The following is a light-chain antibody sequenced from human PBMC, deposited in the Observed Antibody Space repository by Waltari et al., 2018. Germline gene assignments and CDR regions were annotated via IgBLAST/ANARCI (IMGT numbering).Light chain of an antibody. V-gene: IGKV4-1*01. CDR3: QQYYSTPFT. CDR1: QSVLYTSNNMNY. J-gene: IGKJ3*01. Sequence: DIVMNQSPDSLAVSLGERATINCKSSQSVLYTSNNMNYLAWYQQRPGQPPKLLIYWASTRESGVPDRFSGSGSGTDFTLTISSLQAEDVALYYCQQYYSTPFTLGPGTKVEIK. CDR2: WAS.